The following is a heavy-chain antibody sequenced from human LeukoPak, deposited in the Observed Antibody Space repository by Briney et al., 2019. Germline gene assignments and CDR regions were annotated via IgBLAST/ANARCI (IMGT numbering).Heavy chain of an antibody. J-gene: IGHJ4*02. CDR2: IYTSGST. CDR3: ARDGNWNYDY. Sequence: PSETLSLTCTVSGGSISSGSYYWSWIRQPAGKGLGWIGRIYTSGSTNYNPSLKSRVTISVDTSKNQLSLKVSSVTAADTAVYYCARDGNWNYDYWGQGTLVTVSS. V-gene: IGHV4-61*02. D-gene: IGHD1-1*01. CDR1: GGSISSGSYY.